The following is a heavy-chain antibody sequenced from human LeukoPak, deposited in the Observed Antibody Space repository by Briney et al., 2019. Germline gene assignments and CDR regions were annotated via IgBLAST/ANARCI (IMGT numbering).Heavy chain of an antibody. CDR2: ISSSGSTI. CDR3: AREGVMVRGVIISNSAFDY. Sequence: GGSLRLSCAASGFTLSSYEMNWVRQAPGKGLEWVSYISSSGSTIYYADSVKGRFTISRDNAKNSLYLQMNSLRAEDTAVYYCAREGVMVRGVIISNSAFDYWGQGTLVTVSS. J-gene: IGHJ4*02. CDR1: GFTLSSYE. D-gene: IGHD3-10*01. V-gene: IGHV3-48*03.